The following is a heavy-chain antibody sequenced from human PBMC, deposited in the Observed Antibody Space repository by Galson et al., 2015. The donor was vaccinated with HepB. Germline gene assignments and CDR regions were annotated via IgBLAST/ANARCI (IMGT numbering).Heavy chain of an antibody. CDR3: AKNWAGFVVVPAAMPGY. J-gene: IGHJ4*02. V-gene: IGHV3-23*01. CDR1: GFTFSSYA. D-gene: IGHD2-2*01. Sequence: SLRLSCAASGFTFSSYAMSWVRQAPGKGLEWVSAISGSGGSTYYADSVKGRFTISRDNSKNTLYLQMNSLRAEDTAVYYCAKNWAGFVVVPAAMPGYWGQGTLVTVSS. CDR2: ISGSGGST.